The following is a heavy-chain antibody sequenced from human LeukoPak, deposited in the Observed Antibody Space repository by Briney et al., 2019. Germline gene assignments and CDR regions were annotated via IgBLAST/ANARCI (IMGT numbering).Heavy chain of an antibody. CDR1: GYTFTSYY. CDR2: IKPSGGST. Sequence: ASVKVSCKASGYTFTSYYIHWVRQAPGQGLEWMGIIKPSGGSTTYAQKFQGRVTMTEDTSTDTAYMELSSLRSEDTAVYYCATELRAAAGTTYYYYGMDVWGQGTTVTVSS. CDR3: ATELRAAAGTTYYYYGMDV. V-gene: IGHV1-46*01. J-gene: IGHJ6*02. D-gene: IGHD6-13*01.